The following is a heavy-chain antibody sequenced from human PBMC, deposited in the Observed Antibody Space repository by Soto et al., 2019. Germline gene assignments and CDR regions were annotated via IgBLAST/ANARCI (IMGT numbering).Heavy chain of an antibody. Sequence: GGSLRLSCAASGFAFSSYEMNWFRQAPGKGLEWVSYISSSGSTIYYADSVKGRFTISRDNAKNSLYLQMNSLRAEDTAVYYCARAYYDILTGYVYYGMDVWGQGTTVTVSS. D-gene: IGHD3-9*01. CDR1: GFAFSSYE. J-gene: IGHJ6*02. CDR3: ARAYYDILTGYVYYGMDV. CDR2: ISSSGSTI. V-gene: IGHV3-48*03.